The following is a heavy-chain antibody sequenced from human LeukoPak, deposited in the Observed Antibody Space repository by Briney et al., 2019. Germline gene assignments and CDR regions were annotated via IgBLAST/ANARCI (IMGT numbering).Heavy chain of an antibody. CDR3: VREGLERRTNFDY. CDR1: GFTFTSHV. Sequence: GGSLRLSCSASGFTFTSHVMHWVRQAPGKGLQYLSGISMNVQTTYYAGSVKGRFTISRDSSKNTVYLQMNSLTAEDTAVYYCVREGLERRTNFDYRGQGTLVSVSS. D-gene: IGHD1-1*01. CDR2: ISMNVQTT. J-gene: IGHJ4*02. V-gene: IGHV3-64D*06.